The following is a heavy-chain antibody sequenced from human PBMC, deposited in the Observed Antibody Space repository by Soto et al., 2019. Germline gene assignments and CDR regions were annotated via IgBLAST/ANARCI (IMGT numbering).Heavy chain of an antibody. D-gene: IGHD6-13*01. CDR2: IYYSGGT. Sequence: SETLSLTCTVSGGSISSYYWSWIRQPPGKGLEWIGYIYYSGGTNYNPSLKSRVTISVDTSKNQFSLKLSSVTAADTAVYYCARSLSIAAAVTRWFDPWGEGTRGIISS. V-gene: IGHV4-59*01. CDR1: GGSISSYY. J-gene: IGHJ5*02. CDR3: ARSLSIAAAVTRWFDP.